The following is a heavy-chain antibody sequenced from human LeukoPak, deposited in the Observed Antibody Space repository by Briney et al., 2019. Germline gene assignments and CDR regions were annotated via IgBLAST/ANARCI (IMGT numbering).Heavy chain of an antibody. CDR3: ARVADYGSGSHLFDY. CDR2: ISAHNYNT. J-gene: IGHJ4*02. D-gene: IGHD3-10*01. Sequence: ASVKVSCRASGYTFLNYDFTWVRQAPGQGLEWMGWISAHNYNTKYAQRFQGRVTMTADTSTTTAYMELRSLRPDDTAVYYCARVADYGSGSHLFDYWGQGTLVAVSS. CDR1: GYTFLNYD. V-gene: IGHV1-18*01.